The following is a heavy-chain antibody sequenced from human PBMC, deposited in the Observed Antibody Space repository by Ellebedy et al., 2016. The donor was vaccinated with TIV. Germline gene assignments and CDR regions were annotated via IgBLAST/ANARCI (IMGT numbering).Heavy chain of an antibody. V-gene: IGHV3-48*01. D-gene: IGHD6-19*01. CDR2: INISSSPI. J-gene: IGHJ4*02. CDR1: GFTFSSYS. Sequence: GGSLRLSXAASGFTFSSYSINWVRQAPGKGLEWVSYINISSSPIYYADSVKGRFTISRDNAKNSLYLQMNSLRAEDTAVYYCAKDPGGIAVAVVGNWGQGTLVTVSS. CDR3: AKDPGGIAVAVVGN.